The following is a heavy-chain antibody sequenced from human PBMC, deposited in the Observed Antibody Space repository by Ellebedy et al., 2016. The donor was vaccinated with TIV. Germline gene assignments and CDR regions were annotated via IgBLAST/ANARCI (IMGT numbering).Heavy chain of an antibody. CDR3: ADGRSGWYYFDY. Sequence: SETLSLTCGVYGGSFTGYYYSWIRQPPGKGLEWIGELTQSGSAAYNPYLKGRVTLSADMSKNQFSLRLTSVTAADTAVYYCADGRSGWYYFDYWGQGTLVTVSS. CDR1: GGSFTGYY. V-gene: IGHV4-34*01. J-gene: IGHJ4*02. D-gene: IGHD6-19*01. CDR2: LTQSGSA.